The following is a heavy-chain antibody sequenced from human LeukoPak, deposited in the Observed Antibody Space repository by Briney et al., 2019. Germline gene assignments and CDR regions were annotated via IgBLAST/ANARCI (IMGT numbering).Heavy chain of an antibody. CDR2: IRSKANSYAT. CDR1: GFTFSGSA. V-gene: IGHV3-73*01. CDR3: TRLGSSSGSPY. Sequence: PGGSLRLSCAASGFTFSGSAMHWVRQASGKGLEWVGRIRSKANSYATAYAASVKGRFTISRDDSKNTAYLQMNSLKTEDTAVYYCTRLGSSSGSPYWGQGTLVTVSS. D-gene: IGHD1-26*01. J-gene: IGHJ4*02.